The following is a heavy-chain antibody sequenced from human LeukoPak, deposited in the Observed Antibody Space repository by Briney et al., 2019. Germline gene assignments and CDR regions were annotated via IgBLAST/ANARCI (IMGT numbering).Heavy chain of an antibody. V-gene: IGHV3-74*01. Sequence: GGSLRLSCAASGFTFSSYWMSWVRQAPGKGLEWVSRINSDGSSTSYADSVKGRFTISRDNAKNTLYLQMNSLRAEDTAVYYCARAPYYDILTGYKNYYYYYYMDVWGKGTTVTVSS. CDR3: ARAPYYDILTGYKNYYYYYYMDV. CDR1: GFTFSSYW. D-gene: IGHD3-9*01. CDR2: INSDGSST. J-gene: IGHJ6*03.